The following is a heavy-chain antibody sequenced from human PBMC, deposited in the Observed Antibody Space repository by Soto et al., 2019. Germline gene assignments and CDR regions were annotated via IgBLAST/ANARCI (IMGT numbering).Heavy chain of an antibody. Sequence: SETLSLTCTVSGGSVSGVDYFWSWIRQSPGKGLEWIGYIYYTGITHLNPSLKSRLTMAVDTSKNEFSLKLTSVSAADTAVYFCAREERKGIISWFDPWGQGTPVTVSA. J-gene: IGHJ5*02. CDR2: IYYTGIT. CDR1: GGSVSGVDYF. D-gene: IGHD2-21*01. V-gene: IGHV4-30-4*01. CDR3: AREERKGIISWFDP.